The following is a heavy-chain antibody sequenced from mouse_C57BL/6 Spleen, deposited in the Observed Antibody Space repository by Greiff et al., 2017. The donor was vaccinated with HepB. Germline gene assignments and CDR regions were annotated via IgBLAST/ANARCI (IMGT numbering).Heavy chain of an antibody. V-gene: IGHV1-64*01. CDR1: GYTFTSYW. CDR3: ASYDGTGGY. CDR2: IHPNSGST. D-gene: IGHD2-3*01. Sequence: QVQLQQPGAELVKPGASVKLSCKASGYTFTSYWMHWVKQRPGQGLEGSGMIHPNSGSTNSNEKFKSKATLAVDKSSSTAYMQLSSLTSEDSAVYYCASYDGTGGYWGQGTTLTVSS. J-gene: IGHJ2*01.